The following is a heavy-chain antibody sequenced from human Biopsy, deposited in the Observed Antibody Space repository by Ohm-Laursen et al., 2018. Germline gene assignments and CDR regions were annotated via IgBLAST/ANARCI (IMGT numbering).Heavy chain of an antibody. J-gene: IGHJ4*02. CDR2: ISGSGGST. CDR1: GFSFDNYA. Sequence: GSLRLSCTASGFSFDNYAMNWVRQAPGKGLEWVSTISGSGGSTYYADSVKGRFTISRDASKNTLYLLMNSLRAEDTAMYYFAKGGYCTTTSCYMDVDYWGQGTLVTVSS. CDR3: AKGGYCTTTSCYMDVDY. D-gene: IGHD2-2*02. V-gene: IGHV3-23*01.